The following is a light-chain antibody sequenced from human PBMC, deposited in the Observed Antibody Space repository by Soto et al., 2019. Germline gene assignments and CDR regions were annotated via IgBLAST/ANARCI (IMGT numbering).Light chain of an antibody. CDR3: QQRDSWPLT. V-gene: IGKV3D-20*02. CDR2: GAS. Sequence: EIVLTQSPGTLSLSPGERATLSCRASQSVSSSYLAWYQQKPGQAPRLLIYGASSRATGVPVRFSGSGSGTDFTLTISSLEPEDSAVYYCQQRDSWPLTFGGGTKVEIK. CDR1: QSVSSSY. J-gene: IGKJ4*01.